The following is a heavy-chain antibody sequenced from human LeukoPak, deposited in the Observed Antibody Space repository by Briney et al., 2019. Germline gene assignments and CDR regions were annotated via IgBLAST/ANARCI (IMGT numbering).Heavy chain of an antibody. CDR2: INHRGST. CDR1: GGSFSGHY. J-gene: IGHJ6*04. Sequence: SETLSLTCAVYGGSFSGHYWSWIRQPPGKGLEWIGEINHRGSTNYNPSLKSRVTISVDTSKNQFSLKLSSVTAADTAVYYCARGDCSGGSCYSRSRTYGMDVWGKGTTVTVSS. D-gene: IGHD2-15*01. V-gene: IGHV4-34*01. CDR3: ARGDCSGGSCYSRSRTYGMDV.